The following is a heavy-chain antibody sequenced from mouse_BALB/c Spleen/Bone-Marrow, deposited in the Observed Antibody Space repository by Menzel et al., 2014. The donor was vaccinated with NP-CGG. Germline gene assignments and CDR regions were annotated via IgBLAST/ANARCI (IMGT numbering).Heavy chain of an antibody. D-gene: IGHD2-1*01. V-gene: IGHV1-80*01. CDR3: ARRVYGNYWYFDV. J-gene: IGHJ1*01. Sequence: VQLQESGAELVRPGSSVKISCKASGYAFSSYWMNWVKQRPGQGLEWIGQIYPGDGDTNHNGKFKGKAALTADKSSSTAYMQLSSLTSEDSAVYFCARRVYGNYWYFDVWGAGTTVTVSS. CDR1: GYAFSSYW. CDR2: IYPGDGDT.